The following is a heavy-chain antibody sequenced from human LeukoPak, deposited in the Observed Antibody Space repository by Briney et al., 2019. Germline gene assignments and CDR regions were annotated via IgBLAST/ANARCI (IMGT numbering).Heavy chain of an antibody. V-gene: IGHV3-30-3*01. Sequence: PGGSLRLYCAASGFTFSSYAMHWVRQAPGKGLEWVAVISYDGSNKYYADSVKGRFTISRDNSKNTLYLQMNSLRAEDTAVYYCARDPGGDFWSGYSNYYGMDVWGQGTTVTVSS. CDR3: ARDPGGDFWSGYSNYYGMDV. CDR2: ISYDGSNK. D-gene: IGHD3-3*01. CDR1: GFTFSSYA. J-gene: IGHJ6*02.